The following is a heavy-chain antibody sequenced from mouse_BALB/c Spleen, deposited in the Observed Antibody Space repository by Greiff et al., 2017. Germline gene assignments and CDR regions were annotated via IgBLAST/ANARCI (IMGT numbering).Heavy chain of an antibody. D-gene: IGHD1-1*01. CDR1: GFTFSDYY. V-gene: IGHV5-4*02. CDR2: ISDGGSYT. CDR3: ARDIDYYGSSYAMDY. Sequence: EVMLVESGGGLVKPGGSLKLSCAASGFTFSDYYMYWVRQTPEKRLEWVATISDGGSYTYYPDSVKGRFTISRDNAKNNLYLQMSSLKSEDTAMYYCARDIDYYGSSYAMDYWGQGTSVTVSS. J-gene: IGHJ4*01.